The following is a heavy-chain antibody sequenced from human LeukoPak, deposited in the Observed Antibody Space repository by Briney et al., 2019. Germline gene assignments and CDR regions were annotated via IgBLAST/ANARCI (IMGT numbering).Heavy chain of an antibody. Sequence: SETLSLTCTVSGGSISNYYWSWIRQPPGKGLEWIGYIYYSGSTNYNPSLKSRVTISVDTSKNQFSLKLSSVIAADTAVYYCARDRGGYYDSSGYVDFDYWGQGTLVTVSS. CDR2: IYYSGST. J-gene: IGHJ4*02. CDR3: ARDRGGYYDSSGYVDFDY. D-gene: IGHD3-22*01. CDR1: GGSISNYY. V-gene: IGHV4-59*12.